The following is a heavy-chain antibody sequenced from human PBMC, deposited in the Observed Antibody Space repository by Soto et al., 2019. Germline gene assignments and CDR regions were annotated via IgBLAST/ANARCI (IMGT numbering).Heavy chain of an antibody. CDR3: ASIYGSGYRAFDY. Sequence: QVQLVQSGAEVKRPGSSVKVSCKASGDTFNFYSINWVRQAPGLGLEWMGRVNPIVSMSNYAQKFQGRVTMTANKSKSTASRELSSLRSEDTAIYSCASIYGSGYRAFDYWGQGALVTVSS. CDR2: VNPIVSMS. J-gene: IGHJ4*02. V-gene: IGHV1-69*02. D-gene: IGHD3-10*01. CDR1: GDTFNFYS.